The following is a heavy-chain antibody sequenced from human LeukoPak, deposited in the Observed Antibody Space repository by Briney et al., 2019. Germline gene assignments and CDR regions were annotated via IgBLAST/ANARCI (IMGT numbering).Heavy chain of an antibody. CDR2: IYWDDDK. J-gene: IGHJ5*02. D-gene: IGHD3-16*01. V-gene: IGHV2-5*02. CDR3: GLVLGRTSVT. CDR1: AGCPSTSGVG. Sequence: SGPTPLNRTQGLTLTSTGSAGCPSTSGVGVGWIRQPPGKALEWLALIYWDDDKRYSSSLKSRLTITKDTSKNQVVLTMTNMDPLDTATYYCGLVLGRTSVTSGQGTLVTVSS.